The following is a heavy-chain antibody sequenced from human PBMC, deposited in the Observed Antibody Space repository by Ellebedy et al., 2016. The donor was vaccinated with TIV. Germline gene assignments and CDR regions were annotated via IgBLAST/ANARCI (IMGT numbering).Heavy chain of an antibody. CDR3: TRIQKNWYFNL. CDR2: INGGGENT. V-gene: IGHV3-23*01. D-gene: IGHD5-18*01. CDR1: GFTFSSYT. Sequence: PGGSLRLSCAASGFTFSSYTMGWVRQAPGKGLEWVSAINGGGENTFYAASVKGRFTISRDNSRNTLYLQLSSLRAEDTALYFCTRIQKNWYFNLWGRGTLVTVSS. J-gene: IGHJ2*01.